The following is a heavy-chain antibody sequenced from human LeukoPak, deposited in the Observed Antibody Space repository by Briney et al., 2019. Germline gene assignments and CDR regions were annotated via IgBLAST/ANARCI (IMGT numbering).Heavy chain of an antibody. D-gene: IGHD1-26*01. CDR3: ARASGSYRWFDS. CDR2: VNPNSGDT. CDR1: GYTFIGYY. Sequence: ASVKVSCKASGYTFIGYYMHWVRQAPGQGLEWMGCVNPNSGDTNYAQKFQGSVTMTRGTSISTVYMELSRLRSDDTAVYYCARASGSYRWFDSWGQGTLVTVSS. J-gene: IGHJ5*01. V-gene: IGHV1-2*02.